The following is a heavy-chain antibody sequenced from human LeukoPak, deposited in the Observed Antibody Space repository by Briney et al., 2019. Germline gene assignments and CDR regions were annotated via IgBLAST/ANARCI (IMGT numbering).Heavy chain of an antibody. CDR3: ARDRRYCSSTSCYGLSWFDP. V-gene: IGHV1-18*01. CDR2: ISAYKGNT. Sequence: ASVKFSCKASGYTFTSYGISRVRQAPGQGLEWVGWISAYKGNTNNAQKLQGRVTMTTDTATSTAYMELRSLRSDDTAVYYCARDRRYCSSTSCYGLSWFDPWGQGTLVTVSS. D-gene: IGHD2-2*01. J-gene: IGHJ5*02. CDR1: GYTFTSYG.